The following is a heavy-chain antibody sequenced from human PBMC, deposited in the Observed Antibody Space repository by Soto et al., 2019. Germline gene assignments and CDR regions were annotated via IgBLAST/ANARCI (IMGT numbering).Heavy chain of an antibody. J-gene: IGHJ4*02. D-gene: IGHD1-7*01. CDR3: AREKTTIVYFDY. CDR1: GGSISSDY. Sequence: SETLSLTCTVSGGSISSDYWSWIRQPPGKGLEWIGFIYYSGSTNYNPSLKSRVTISVDTSKNQFSLKLSSVTAADTAVYYCAREKTTIVYFDYWGQAILVSVSS. V-gene: IGHV4-59*01. CDR2: IYYSGST.